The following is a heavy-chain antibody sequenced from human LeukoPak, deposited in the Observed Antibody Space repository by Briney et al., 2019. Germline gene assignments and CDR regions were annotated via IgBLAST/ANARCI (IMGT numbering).Heavy chain of an antibody. J-gene: IGHJ4*02. CDR1: GFTVSGNY. V-gene: IGHV3-53*05. D-gene: IGHD3-16*01. CDR2: IYSDLRDTT. CDR3: ARDWDGGYFDY. Sequence: GESLRLSCAAAGFTVSGNYMTWVRQAPGKGLEWVAVIYSDLRDTTYYADSVKGRFTVSRDNSKTTLYLQMNSLRAEDTAVYYCARDWDGGYFDYWGQGTLVTVSS.